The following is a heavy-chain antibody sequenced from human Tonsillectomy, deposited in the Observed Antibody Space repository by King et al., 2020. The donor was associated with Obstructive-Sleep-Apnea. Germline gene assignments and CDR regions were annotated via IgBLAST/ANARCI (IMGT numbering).Heavy chain of an antibody. V-gene: IGHV3-23*04. CDR2: ISGSGGST. J-gene: IGHJ4*02. CDR3: AKRGNYYGSGSLREAVWYFDY. D-gene: IGHD3-10*01. CDR1: GFTFSSYA. Sequence: VQLVESGGGLVQPGGSLRLSCAASGFTFSSYAMSWVRQAPGKGLEWVSAISGSGGSTYYADSVKGRFTISRDNSKNTLYLQMNSLRAEDTAVYYCAKRGNYYGSGSLREAVWYFDYWGQGTLVTVSS.